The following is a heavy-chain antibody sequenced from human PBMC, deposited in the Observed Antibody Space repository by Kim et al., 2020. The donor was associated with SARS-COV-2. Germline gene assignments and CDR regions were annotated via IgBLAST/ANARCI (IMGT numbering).Heavy chain of an antibody. V-gene: IGHV3-30*02. CDR3: ARDGANWDVDY. CDR1: GFNFKSYG. D-gene: IGHD1-26*01. Sequence: GGSLRLSCIGSGFNFKSYGFHWVRQAPGKGLEWLGFIRSEGSNQYYADSVRGRLTISRDNSKNTVYLQMSGLSADDTAVYYCARDGANWDVDYWGQGTLGTVFS. J-gene: IGHJ4*01. CDR2: IRSEGSNQ.